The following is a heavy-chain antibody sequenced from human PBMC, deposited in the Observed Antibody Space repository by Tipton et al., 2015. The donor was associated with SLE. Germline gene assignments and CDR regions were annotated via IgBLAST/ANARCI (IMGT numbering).Heavy chain of an antibody. CDR2: IYTSGST. V-gene: IGHV4-61*02. J-gene: IGHJ4*02. D-gene: IGHD7-27*01. CDR3: ARAYLTGHFDY. CDR1: GGSISSGSYH. Sequence: TLSLTCTVSGGSISSGSYHWSWIRQPAGKGLEWIGRIYTSGSTNYNPSLKSRVTISVDTSKNQFSLKLSSVTAADTAVYYCARAYLTGHFDYWGQGTLVTVSS.